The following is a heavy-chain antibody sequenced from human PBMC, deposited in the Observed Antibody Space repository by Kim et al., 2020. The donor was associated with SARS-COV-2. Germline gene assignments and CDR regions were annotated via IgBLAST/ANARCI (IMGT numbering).Heavy chain of an antibody. CDR3: ASSAVAGTTVRYFQH. V-gene: IGHV1-3*01. D-gene: IGHD6-19*01. Sequence: KFQGRVTITRDTSASTAYMELSSLRSEDTAVYYCASSAVAGTTVRYFQHWGQGTLVTVSS. J-gene: IGHJ1*01.